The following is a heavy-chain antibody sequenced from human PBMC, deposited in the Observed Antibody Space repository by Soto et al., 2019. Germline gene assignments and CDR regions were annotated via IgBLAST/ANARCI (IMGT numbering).Heavy chain of an antibody. J-gene: IGHJ4*02. CDR1: GFTFSSYA. CDR3: AKHLSNGSPDY. D-gene: IGHD2-15*01. CDR2: ISGSGGGT. V-gene: IGHV3-23*01. Sequence: EVQLLESGGALVQPGGSLRLSCAASGFTFSSYAMSWVRQAPGKGLEWVSLISGSGGGTYYAASVKGRFTISRDNSKNTLYLQMNSLRAEDTAVFYCAKHLSNGSPDYWGQATLVTVSS.